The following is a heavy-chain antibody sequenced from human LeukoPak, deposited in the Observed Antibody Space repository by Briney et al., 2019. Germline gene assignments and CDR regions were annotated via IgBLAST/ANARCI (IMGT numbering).Heavy chain of an antibody. Sequence: PGGSLRLSCTGSGFTFSRYGMVWVRQAPGRGLEWVSAMRGDGGDIRYTDSVKGRFTISRDNSKNTLYLQMNSLRAGDTAVYYCAKDPNGDYIGAFDFWGQGTMVTVSS. CDR2: MRGDGGDI. J-gene: IGHJ3*01. V-gene: IGHV3-23*01. CDR1: GFTFSRYG. CDR3: AKDPNGDYIGAFDF. D-gene: IGHD4-17*01.